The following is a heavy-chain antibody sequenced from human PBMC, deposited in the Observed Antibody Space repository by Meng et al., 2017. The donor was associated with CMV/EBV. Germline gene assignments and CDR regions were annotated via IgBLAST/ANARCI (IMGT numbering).Heavy chain of an antibody. D-gene: IGHD1-26*01. CDR1: GYSFTSYW. V-gene: IGHV5-51*01. J-gene: IGHJ4*02. Sequence: GESLKISCKGSGYSFTSYWIGWVRQMPGKGLEWMGIIYPGDSDTRYSPSFQGQVTISADKSISTAYLQWSSLKASDTAMYYCARGAMVELLPPHPYFDYWGQGTLVTVS. CDR2: IYPGDSDT. CDR3: ARGAMVELLPPHPYFDY.